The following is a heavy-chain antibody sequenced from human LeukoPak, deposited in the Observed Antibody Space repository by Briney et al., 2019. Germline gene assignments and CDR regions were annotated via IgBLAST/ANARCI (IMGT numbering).Heavy chain of an antibody. CDR2: ITNDGSST. Sequence: GGSLRLSCAASGLTFSSHWMHWVRQAPGKGLVWVSRITNDGSSTTYADSVKGRFTISRDNSKNTLYLQMNSLRAEDTAVYYCARDGDYGDYYAFDIWGQGTMVTVSS. D-gene: IGHD4-17*01. CDR1: GLTFSSHW. V-gene: IGHV3-74*01. CDR3: ARDGDYGDYYAFDI. J-gene: IGHJ3*02.